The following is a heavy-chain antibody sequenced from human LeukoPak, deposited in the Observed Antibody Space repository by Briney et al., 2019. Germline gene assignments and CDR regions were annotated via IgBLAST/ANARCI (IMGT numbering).Heavy chain of an antibody. CDR2: IYPRDSDV. Sequence: GESLKISCKGSGYSFSNYWIGWVRQMPGKGLEWMGIIYPRDSDVRYSPSFQGQVTISADKSISTAYLQWSSLQASDTAMYYCARQGYNSTWDRYLAYWGQGTQVTVSS. D-gene: IGHD6-13*01. CDR3: ARQGYNSTWDRYLAY. CDR1: GYSFSNYW. V-gene: IGHV5-51*01. J-gene: IGHJ4*02.